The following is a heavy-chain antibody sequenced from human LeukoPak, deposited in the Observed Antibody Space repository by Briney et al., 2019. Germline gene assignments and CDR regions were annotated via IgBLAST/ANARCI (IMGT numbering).Heavy chain of an antibody. V-gene: IGHV3-23*01. CDR1: GFTFSSYW. CDR2: ISGSGGST. J-gene: IGHJ4*02. CDR3: AKVFPRTVNDY. Sequence: PGGSLRLSCVVSGFTFSSYWMSWVRQAPGKGLEWVSGISGSGGSTYYADSVKGRFTISRDNSKNTLYLQMNSLRAEDTAVYYCAKVFPRTVNDYWGQGTLVTVSS. D-gene: IGHD4-11*01.